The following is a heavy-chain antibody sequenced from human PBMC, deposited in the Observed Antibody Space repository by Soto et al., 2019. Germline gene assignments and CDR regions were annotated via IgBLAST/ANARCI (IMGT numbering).Heavy chain of an antibody. Sequence: SVKVSCKASGGTFSSYAISWVRQAPGQGLEWTGGIIPIFGTANYAQKFQGRVTITADESTSTAYMELSSLRSEDTAVYYCASELVNDSSGYYASSFDYWGQGTLVTVSS. J-gene: IGHJ4*02. V-gene: IGHV1-69*13. D-gene: IGHD3-22*01. CDR3: ASELVNDSSGYYASSFDY. CDR2: IIPIFGTA. CDR1: GGTFSSYA.